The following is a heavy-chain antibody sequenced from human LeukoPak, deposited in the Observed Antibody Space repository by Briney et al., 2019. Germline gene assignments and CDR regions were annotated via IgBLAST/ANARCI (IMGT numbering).Heavy chain of an antibody. Sequence: SETLSLTCTVSGGSISSYYWSWIRQPPGKGLEWIGYIYYSGSTNYNPSLKSRVTISVDTSKNQFSLKLSSVTAADTAVYYCARTPVVSLHFRHWGQGTLVTVSS. D-gene: IGHD4-23*01. V-gene: IGHV4-59*08. CDR1: GGSISSYY. CDR3: ARTPVVSLHFRH. J-gene: IGHJ1*01. CDR2: IYYSGST.